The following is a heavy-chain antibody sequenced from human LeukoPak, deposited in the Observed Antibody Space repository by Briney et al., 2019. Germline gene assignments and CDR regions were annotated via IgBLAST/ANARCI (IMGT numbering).Heavy chain of an antibody. CDR1: GFTVSSNY. J-gene: IGHJ4*02. Sequence: PGGSLRLSCAASGFTVSSNYMSWVRQAPGKGLEWVSVIYSGGSTYYADSVKGRFTISRDNSKNTLYLQMNSLRAEDTAVYYCASHTNYYDSSGLATTDYWGQGTLVTVSS. CDR3: ASHTNYYDSSGLATTDY. D-gene: IGHD3-22*01. CDR2: IYSGGST. V-gene: IGHV3-53*01.